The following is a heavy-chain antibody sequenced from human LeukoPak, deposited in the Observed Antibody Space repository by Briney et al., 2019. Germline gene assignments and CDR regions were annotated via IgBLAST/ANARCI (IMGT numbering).Heavy chain of an antibody. J-gene: IGHJ4*02. CDR2: FKSKTDGGAT. Sequence: GGSLRLSCVASGFTFSEFIFSNAWMSWVRQAPGKGLEWVGRFKSKTDGGATDYAAPVKGRFTISRDVSKTTLFLQMNSLKTEDTAVYYCTADNCGSTSCYAHYWGQGTLVTVSS. D-gene: IGHD2-2*01. CDR1: GFTFSEFIFSNAW. V-gene: IGHV3-15*01. CDR3: TADNCGSTSCYAHY.